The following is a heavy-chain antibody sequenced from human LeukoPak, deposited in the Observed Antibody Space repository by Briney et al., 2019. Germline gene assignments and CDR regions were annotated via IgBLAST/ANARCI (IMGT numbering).Heavy chain of an antibody. J-gene: IGHJ4*02. D-gene: IGHD3-9*01. CDR2: IYTSGST. CDR3: ARDDTYYDILTGYPRYGHFDY. CDR1: SEFFSGYY. Sequence: SETLSLTCGVSSEFFSGYYWGWIRQPAGKGLEWIGRIYTSGSTNYNPSLKSRVTMSVDTSKNQFSLKLSSVTAADTAVYYCARDDTYYDILTGYPRYGHFDYWGQGTLVTVSS. V-gene: IGHV4-4*07.